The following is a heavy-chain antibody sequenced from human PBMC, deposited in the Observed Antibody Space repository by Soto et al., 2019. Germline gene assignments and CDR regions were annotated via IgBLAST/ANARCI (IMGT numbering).Heavy chain of an antibody. CDR3: ARPQGSSTSLEIYYYYYYGMDV. D-gene: IGHD2-2*01. Sequence: QVQLVQSGAEVKKPGSSVKVSCKASGGTFSSYAISWVRQAPGQGLEWMGGIIPISDTTNYAQKFQGRVTITADECTSTAYMELSSLRSEDTAVYYCARPQGSSTSLEIYYYYYYGMDVRGQGTTVTVSS. V-gene: IGHV1-69*01. J-gene: IGHJ6*02. CDR2: IIPISDTT. CDR1: GGTFSSYA.